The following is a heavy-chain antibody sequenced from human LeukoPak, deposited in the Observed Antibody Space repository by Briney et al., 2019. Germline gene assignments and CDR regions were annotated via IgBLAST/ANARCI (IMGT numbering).Heavy chain of an antibody. Sequence: PSETLSLTCTVSGGSISSYYWSWIRQPPGKGLEWIGYIYYSGSTNYNPSLKSRVTISVDTSKNQFSLKLSSVTAADTAVYYCAIRYYDSSGYYFDYWGQGTLATVSS. CDR3: AIRYYDSSGYYFDY. J-gene: IGHJ4*02. CDR1: GGSISSYY. V-gene: IGHV4-59*01. CDR2: IYYSGST. D-gene: IGHD3-22*01.